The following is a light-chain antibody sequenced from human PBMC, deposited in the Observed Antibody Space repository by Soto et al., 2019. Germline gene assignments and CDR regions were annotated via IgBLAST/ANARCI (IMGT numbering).Light chain of an antibody. CDR1: QRGSNY. J-gene: IGKJ1*01. CDR3: HQYGGSPQT. Sequence: IVLTQSPATLSLSSGERATLSRRASQRGSNYLAWYQRKPGQAPRLLIYGVSSRATGIPDRFSGSGSGTDFTLTISRLEPEDFAVYYCHQYGGSPQTFGQGTKVDIK. V-gene: IGKV3-20*01. CDR2: GVS.